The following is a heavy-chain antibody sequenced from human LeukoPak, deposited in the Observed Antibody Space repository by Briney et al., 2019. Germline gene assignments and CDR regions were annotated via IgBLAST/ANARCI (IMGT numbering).Heavy chain of an antibody. CDR2: ISAYNGNT. J-gene: IGHJ4*02. CDR1: GYTFTSYG. V-gene: IGHV1-18*01. CDR3: ARGMGITIFGVVIIQAFDY. D-gene: IGHD3-3*01. Sequence: ASVKVSCKASGYTFTSYGISWVRQAPGQGLEWMGWISAYNGNTNYAQKFQGRVTMTTDTSTSTAYMELRSLRSDDTAVYYCARGMGITIFGVVIIQAFDYWGQGTLVTVSS.